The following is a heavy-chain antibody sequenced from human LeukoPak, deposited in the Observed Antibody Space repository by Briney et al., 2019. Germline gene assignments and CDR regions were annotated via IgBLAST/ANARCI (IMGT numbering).Heavy chain of an antibody. V-gene: IGHV3-23*01. CDR3: AKAYTSVTGNPDAFDI. J-gene: IGHJ3*02. D-gene: IGHD1-20*01. Sequence: PGGSLRLSCGASGFTFINAWMNWVRQAPGKGLEWVSVTSASGGSTNHADSVKGRFTISRDNSRNTLYLQMNSLGAEDTAVYYCAKAYTSVTGNPDAFDIWGQGTMVTVSS. CDR2: TSASGGST. CDR1: GFTFINAW.